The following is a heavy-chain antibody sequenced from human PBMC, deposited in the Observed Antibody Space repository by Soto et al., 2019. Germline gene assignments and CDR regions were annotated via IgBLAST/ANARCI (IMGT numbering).Heavy chain of an antibody. J-gene: IGHJ6*03. V-gene: IGHV3-49*05. D-gene: IGHD3-16*01. CDR1: GFTFGDYA. CDR3: TRDSPAVITFGGGTSYSYYSTDV. Sequence: KPGGSLRLSCTASGFTFGDYAMSWFRQAPGKGLEWVGFIRSKAYGGTTEYAASVKGRFTISRDDSKSIAYLQMNSLKTEDTAVYYCTRDSPAVITFGGGTSYSYYSTDVWGKGTTVTVSS. CDR2: IRSKAYGGTT.